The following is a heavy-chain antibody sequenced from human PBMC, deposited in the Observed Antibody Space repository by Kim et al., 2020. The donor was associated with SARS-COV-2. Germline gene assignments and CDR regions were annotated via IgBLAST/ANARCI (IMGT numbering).Heavy chain of an antibody. Sequence: GGSLRLSCAASGFTFSNAWMSWVRQAPGKGLEWVGRIKNKIDGGTIDYAAPVRGSFTISRDDSKATVYLQMNNLKTEDTGVYYCATVYGRYYYAKDVWGHGTTGSVSS. CDR1: GFTFSNAW. J-gene: IGHJ6*02. V-gene: IGHV3-15*01. D-gene: IGHD3-10*01. CDR3: ATVYGRYYYAKDV. CDR2: IKNKIDGGTI.